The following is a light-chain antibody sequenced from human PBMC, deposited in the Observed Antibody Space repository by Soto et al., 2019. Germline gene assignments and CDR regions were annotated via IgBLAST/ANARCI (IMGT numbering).Light chain of an antibody. V-gene: IGKV3-15*01. CDR3: QQYNNWLLT. CDR2: GAS. J-gene: IGKJ4*01. CDR1: QSVSSN. Sequence: MMLTQSPGTRSLSTREKATISCRASQSVSSNLAWYQQNPGQAPRLLIYGASTRATGIPARFSGSGSGTEFTLTISSLQSEDFAVYYCQQYNNWLLTFGGGTKVDIK.